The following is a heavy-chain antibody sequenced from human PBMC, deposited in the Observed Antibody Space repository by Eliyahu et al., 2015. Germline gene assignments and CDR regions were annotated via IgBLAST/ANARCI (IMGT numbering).Heavy chain of an antibody. J-gene: IGHJ4*02. CDR2: IYYSGST. Sequence: QLQLQESGPGLVKPSETLSLTXXVSXXSISSSSSYWGWIRHPPGKGLEWIGSIYYSGSTYYNPSLKSRVTISVDTSKNQFSLKLSSVTAADTAVYYCARDLPEEFVDYWGQGTLVTVSS. V-gene: IGHV4-39*07. CDR3: ARDLPEEFVDY. CDR1: XXSISSSSSY. D-gene: IGHD3-10*01.